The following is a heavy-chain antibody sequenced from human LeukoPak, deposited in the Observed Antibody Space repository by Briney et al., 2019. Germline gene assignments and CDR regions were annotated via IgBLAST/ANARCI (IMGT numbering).Heavy chain of an antibody. D-gene: IGHD1-26*01. CDR3: ARERELAFDY. J-gene: IGHJ4*02. CDR1: GGTFSSYA. Sequence: ASVTVSCKSSGGTFSSYAISWVRQAPGQGLEWMGGIIPIFGRANYAQKFQGRVTITTDESTSTAYMELSSLRSEDTAVYYCARERELAFDYWGQGTLVTVSS. V-gene: IGHV1-69*05. CDR2: IIPIFGRA.